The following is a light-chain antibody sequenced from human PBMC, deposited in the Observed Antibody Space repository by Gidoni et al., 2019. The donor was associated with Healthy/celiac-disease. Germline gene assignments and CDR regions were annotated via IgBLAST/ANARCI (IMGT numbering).Light chain of an antibody. Sequence: EIVLTQSPATLSLSPGERATLSCRASQSVTSYLAWYQQKLGQAPRLLIHDASNRATGIPARFSGSVSGTDFTLTISSLEPEDFAVYYCQQRSTGPSLTFXGXTKVXMK. J-gene: IGKJ4*01. V-gene: IGKV3-11*01. CDR2: DAS. CDR1: QSVTSY. CDR3: QQRSTGPSLT.